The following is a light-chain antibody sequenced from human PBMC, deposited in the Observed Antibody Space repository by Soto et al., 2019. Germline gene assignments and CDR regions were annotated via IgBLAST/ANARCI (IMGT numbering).Light chain of an antibody. CDR2: YDD. CDR3: ATWDDTLNGVV. J-gene: IGLJ3*02. CDR1: TSNIGNNA. Sequence: QSVLTQPPSVSEAPRQRVTITCSGSTSNIGNNAVSWYQQLPGEAPKLLLYYDDLLSSGVSDRFSASKSGTSASLAISGLQSEDEADYYCATWDDTLNGVVFGGGTKVTVL. V-gene: IGLV1-36*01.